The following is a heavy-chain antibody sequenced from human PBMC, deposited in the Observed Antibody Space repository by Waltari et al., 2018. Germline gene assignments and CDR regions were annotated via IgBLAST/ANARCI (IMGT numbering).Heavy chain of an antibody. D-gene: IGHD3-3*01. CDR3: ARFPYYDFWSGYFDGMDV. J-gene: IGHJ6*02. CDR1: GYTFTSYD. CDR2: MNPNSGNT. Sequence: QVQLVQSGAEVTKPGASVKVSCKASGYTFTSYDINWVRQATGQGLEGMGWMNPNSGNTGYAQKFQGRVTMTRNTSISTAYMELSSLRSEDTAVYYCARFPYYDFWSGYFDGMDVWGQGTTVTVSS. V-gene: IGHV1-8*01.